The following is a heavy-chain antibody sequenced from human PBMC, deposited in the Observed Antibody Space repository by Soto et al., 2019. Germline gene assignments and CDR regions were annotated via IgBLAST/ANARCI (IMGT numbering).Heavy chain of an antibody. D-gene: IGHD6-6*01. CDR2: ISYDGSNK. CDR1: GFTFSSYA. V-gene: IGHV3-30-3*01. Sequence: GSLRLSCAASGFTFSSYAMHWVRQAPGKGLEWVAVISYDGSNKYYADSVKGRFTISRDNSKNTLYLQMNSLRAEDTAVYYCARGGAARRDYYYGMDVWGQGTTVTVSS. J-gene: IGHJ6*02. CDR3: ARGGAARRDYYYGMDV.